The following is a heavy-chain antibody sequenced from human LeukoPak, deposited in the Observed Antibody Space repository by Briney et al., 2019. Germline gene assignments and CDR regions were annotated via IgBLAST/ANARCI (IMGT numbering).Heavy chain of an antibody. CDR1: GFTFISYA. J-gene: IGHJ4*02. CDR3: AMAVIGSGWTLDY. V-gene: IGHV3-23*01. Sequence: GGSLRLSCAASGFTFISYAMSWVRQAPGKGLEWVSSISGSGGRTSYADSVQGRFTISRDNSKNTMYLELNSLRAEDAAVYFCAMAVIGSGWTLDYWGQGTLVTVS. CDR2: ISGSGGRT. D-gene: IGHD6-19*01.